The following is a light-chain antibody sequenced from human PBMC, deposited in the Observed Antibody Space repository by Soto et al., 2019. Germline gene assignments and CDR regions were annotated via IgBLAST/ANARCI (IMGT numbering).Light chain of an antibody. J-gene: IGLJ3*02. Sequence: QSVLTQPPSVSGAPGQRVTISCTGSSSNIVAIYDVHWYQQLPGTAPKLLIYGNTNRPSGVPDRFSGSKSGTSASLAITGLQAEDEAGYYCQSYDSSLSGWVFGGGTQLTVL. CDR3: QSYDSSLSGWV. CDR2: GNT. V-gene: IGLV1-40*01. CDR1: SSNIVAIYD.